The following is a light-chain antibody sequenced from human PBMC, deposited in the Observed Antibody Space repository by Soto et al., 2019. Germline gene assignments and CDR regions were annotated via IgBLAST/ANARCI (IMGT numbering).Light chain of an antibody. V-gene: IGLV7-46*01. CDR2: DTR. J-gene: IGLJ3*02. Sequence: QAVVTQEPSLTVSPGGTVTLTCGSNTGAVTSGHYPYWFQQKPGQAPTTLIYDTRNKYSWTPARFSGSLLGGKAALTLSGAQPEDEAEYYCLLSFSGAHWVFGGGTKLT. CDR1: TGAVTSGHY. CDR3: LLSFSGAHWV.